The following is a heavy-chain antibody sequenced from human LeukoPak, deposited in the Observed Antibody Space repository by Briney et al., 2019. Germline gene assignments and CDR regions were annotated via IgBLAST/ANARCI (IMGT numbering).Heavy chain of an antibody. CDR1: GFTFSSYA. CDR3: AKSIRAYSSSSVFDY. CDR2: ISWNSGSI. J-gene: IGHJ4*02. D-gene: IGHD6-6*01. V-gene: IGHV3-9*01. Sequence: PGRSLGPSCAASGFTFSSYAMHWVRQAPGKGLEWVSGISWNSGSIGYADSVKGRFTISRDNAKNSLYLQMNSLRAEDTALYYCAKSIRAYSSSSVFDYWGQGTLVTVSS.